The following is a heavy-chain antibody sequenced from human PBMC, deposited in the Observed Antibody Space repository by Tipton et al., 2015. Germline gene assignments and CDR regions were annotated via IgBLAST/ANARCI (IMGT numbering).Heavy chain of an antibody. CDR1: GFTFSSYT. Sequence: SLRLSCAASGFTFSSYTMNWVRQAPGKGLEWVSSISSSSRYIDYADSVKGRFTVSRDNAKNSLYLQVNSLRAGDTAVYYCARASRGYTFGARWYFDLWGRGTLVTVSS. D-gene: IGHD5-18*01. CDR3: ARASRGYTFGARWYFDL. V-gene: IGHV3-21*01. J-gene: IGHJ2*01. CDR2: ISSSSRYI.